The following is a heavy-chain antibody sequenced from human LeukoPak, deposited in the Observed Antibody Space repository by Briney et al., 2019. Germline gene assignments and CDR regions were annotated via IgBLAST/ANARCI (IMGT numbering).Heavy chain of an antibody. D-gene: IGHD2-21*02. Sequence: GGSLRLSCAASGFTFSSYSMNWVRQAPGKGLEWVSSISSSSSYIYYADSVKGRFTIPRDNAKNSLYLQMNSLRAEDTAIYYCARDFTCGGDCYLYYFDYWGQGTLVTVSS. CDR1: GFTFSSYS. V-gene: IGHV3-21*01. CDR2: ISSSSSYI. J-gene: IGHJ4*02. CDR3: ARDFTCGGDCYLYYFDY.